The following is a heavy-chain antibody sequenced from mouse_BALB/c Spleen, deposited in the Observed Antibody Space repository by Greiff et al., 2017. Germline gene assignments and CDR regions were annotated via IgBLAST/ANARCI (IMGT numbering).Heavy chain of an antibody. CDR3: ARSYGNFYAMDY. V-gene: IGHV5-4*02. J-gene: IGHJ4*01. Sequence: EVHLVESGGGLVKPGGSLKLSCVASGFTFSDYYMYWVRQTPEKRLEWVATISDGGSYTYYPDSVKGRFTISRDNAKNNLYLQMSSLKSEDTAMYYCARSYGNFYAMDYWGQGTSVTVSS. CDR2: ISDGGSYT. CDR1: GFTFSDYY. D-gene: IGHD2-1*01.